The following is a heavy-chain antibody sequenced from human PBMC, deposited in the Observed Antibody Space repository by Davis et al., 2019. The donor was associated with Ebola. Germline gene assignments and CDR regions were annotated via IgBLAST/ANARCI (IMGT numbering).Heavy chain of an antibody. CDR2: ISWNSGSI. CDR1: GFTFDDYA. CDR3: ARDITTKPFDY. Sequence: SLKISCAASGFTFDDYAMHWVRQAPGKGLEWVSGISWNSGSIGYADSVKGRFTISRDNAKNSLYLQMNSLRDEDTAVYYCARDITTKPFDYWGQGTLVTVSS. J-gene: IGHJ4*02. D-gene: IGHD1-1*01. V-gene: IGHV3-9*01.